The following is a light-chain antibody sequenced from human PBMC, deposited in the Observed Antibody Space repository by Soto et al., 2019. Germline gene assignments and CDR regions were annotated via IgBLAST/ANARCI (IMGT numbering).Light chain of an antibody. CDR3: SSYSTSFFYV. CDR2: EVS. J-gene: IGLJ1*01. V-gene: IGLV2-14*01. Sequence: QSLLTQPASVSGSPGQSITISCTGTSSDVGSYNYVSWYQQHPGKAPKLMIYEVSTRPSGVSSRFSGSKSGNTASLTISGLQAEDEADYYCSSYSTSFFYVFGTGTKLTVL. CDR1: SSDVGSYNY.